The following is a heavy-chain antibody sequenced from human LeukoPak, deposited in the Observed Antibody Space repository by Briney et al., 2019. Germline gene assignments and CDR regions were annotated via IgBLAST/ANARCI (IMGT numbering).Heavy chain of an antibody. J-gene: IGHJ4*02. Sequence: PGGSLRLSCAASGFTFSSYGMHWVRQAPGKGLEWVAVIWYDGSSKYYADSVKGRFTISRDNSKNTLYLQMNSLRAEDTAVYYCASSSGWSFDDDYWGQGTLVTVSS. CDR3: ASSSGWSFDDDY. CDR1: GFTFSSYG. V-gene: IGHV3-33*01. CDR2: IWYDGSSK. D-gene: IGHD6-19*01.